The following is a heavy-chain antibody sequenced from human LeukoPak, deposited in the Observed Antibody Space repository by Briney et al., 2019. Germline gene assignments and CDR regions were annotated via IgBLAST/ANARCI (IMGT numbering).Heavy chain of an antibody. CDR1: GYTFTSYG. CDR3: ARDLYGSGSYSGAFDI. V-gene: IGHV1-2*02. CDR2: INPNSGGT. D-gene: IGHD3-10*01. Sequence: ASVKVSCKASGYTFTSYGISWVRQAPGQGLEWMGWINPNSGGTNYAQKFQGRVTMTRDTSISTAYMELSRLRSDDTAVYYCARDLYGSGSYSGAFDIWGQGTMVTVSS. J-gene: IGHJ3*02.